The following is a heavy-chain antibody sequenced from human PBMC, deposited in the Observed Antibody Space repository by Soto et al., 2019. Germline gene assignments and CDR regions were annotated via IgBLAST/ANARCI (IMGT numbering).Heavy chain of an antibody. V-gene: IGHV3-30*18. CDR3: AKDLGYETSYNWFDP. CDR2: ISYDGSNK. J-gene: IGHJ5*02. Sequence: GGSLRLSCAASGFTFSSYGMHWVRQAPGKGLEWVAVISYDGSNKYYADSVKGRFTISRDNSKNTLYLQMNSLRAEDTAVYYCAKDLGYETSYNWFDPWGQG. CDR1: GFTFSSYG. D-gene: IGHD5-12*01.